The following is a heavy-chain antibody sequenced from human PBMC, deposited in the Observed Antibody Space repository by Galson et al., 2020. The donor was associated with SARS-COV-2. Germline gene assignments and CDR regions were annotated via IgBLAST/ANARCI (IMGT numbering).Heavy chain of an antibody. V-gene: IGHV1-18*01. Sequence: ASVKVSCKASGYTFTNYGISWVRQAPGQGLEWMAWSNTNNGDTKYAQKVQGRVTVTTDTSTSTAYMELRGLTSDDTAVYYCAREWDHDFWGQGTLVTVSS. CDR1: GYTFTNYG. J-gene: IGHJ4*02. D-gene: IGHD1-26*01. CDR2: SNTNNGDT. CDR3: AREWDHDF.